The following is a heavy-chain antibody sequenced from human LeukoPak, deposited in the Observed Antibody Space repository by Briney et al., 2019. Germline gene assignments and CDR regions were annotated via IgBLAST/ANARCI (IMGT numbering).Heavy chain of an antibody. CDR1: GFTFGSRA. J-gene: IGHJ4*02. D-gene: IGHD3-10*01. CDR2: MSHDETTI. V-gene: IGHV3-30*04. Sequence: GGSLRLSCAASGFTFGSRAMHWVRQAPGKGLEWIAVMSHDETTIYYADSVKGRFTISRDNSKNTLYLQMNSLRAEDTAVYYCARGSQYYGSGSYTFFDYWGQGTLVTVSS. CDR3: ARGSQYYGSGSYTFFDY.